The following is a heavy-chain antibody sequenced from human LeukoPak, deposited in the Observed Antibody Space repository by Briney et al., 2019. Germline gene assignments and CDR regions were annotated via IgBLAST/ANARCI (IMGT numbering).Heavy chain of an antibody. CDR3: ARGYGDYVMMDAFDI. D-gene: IGHD4-17*01. CDR1: GGSISSYY. V-gene: IGHV4-4*07. CDR2: IYTSGST. J-gene: IGHJ3*02. Sequence: SETLSLTCTVSGGSISSYYWSWIRQPAGKGLEWIGRIYTSGSTNYNPSLKSRVTMSVDTSKNQFSLKLSSVTAADTAVYYCARGYGDYVMMDAFDIWGQGTMVSVSS.